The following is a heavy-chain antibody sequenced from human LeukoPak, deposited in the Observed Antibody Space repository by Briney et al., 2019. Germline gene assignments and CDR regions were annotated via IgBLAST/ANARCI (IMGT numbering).Heavy chain of an antibody. CDR1: GFTFDDYA. V-gene: IGHV3-43D*04. Sequence: GGSLRLSCAASGFTFDDYAMHWVRQAPGKGLEWVSLISWDGGSTYYADSVKGRFTISRDNSKNSLYLQMNSLRAEDTALYYCAKDIGSPYSHGYEANYYYYGMDVWGKGTTVTVSS. CDR3: AKDIGSPYSHGYEANYYYYGMDV. D-gene: IGHD5-18*01. CDR2: ISWDGGST. J-gene: IGHJ6*04.